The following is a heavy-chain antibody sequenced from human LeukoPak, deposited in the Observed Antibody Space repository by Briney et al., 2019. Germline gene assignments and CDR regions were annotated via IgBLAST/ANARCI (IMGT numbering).Heavy chain of an antibody. V-gene: IGHV4-34*01. J-gene: IGHJ4*02. CDR3: ARGLRLAKEVYDSSGYYVRALPYNYFDY. CDR2: INHSGST. D-gene: IGHD3-22*01. CDR1: GGSFSGFC. Sequence: SETLSLTCAVYGGSFSGFCWSWIRPPPGGGLEWIGEINHSGSTNYNPSHKSRVTISVDTSKNQFSLKLSSVTAADTAVYYCARGLRLAKEVYDSSGYYVRALPYNYFDYWGQGTLVTVSS.